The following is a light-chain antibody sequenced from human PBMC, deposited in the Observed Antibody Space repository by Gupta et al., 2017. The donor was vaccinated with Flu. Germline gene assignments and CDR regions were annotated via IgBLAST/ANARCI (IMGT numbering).Light chain of an antibody. J-gene: IGKJ3*01. CDR1: QSVTKF. CDR2: GAS. CDR3: QQTYGTPFT. V-gene: IGKV1-39*01. Sequence: DIQMTQSPSSLSASVGDRVTLTCRASQSVTKFLNWWQQKPGEAPKLLIYGASRLQTGVPSRFSGSGFGTDFTLTISSLQPEDFAAYYCQQTYGTPFTFGPGTKVDIK.